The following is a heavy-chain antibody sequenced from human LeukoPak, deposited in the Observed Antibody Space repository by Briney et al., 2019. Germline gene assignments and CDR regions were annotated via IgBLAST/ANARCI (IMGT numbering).Heavy chain of an antibody. Sequence: GGSLRLSCAASGFTFSSYDMHWVRQATGKGLEWVSAIGTAGDTYYPGSVKGRFTISRENAKNSLYLQMNSLRAGDTAVYYCARHNHGYDWDFWGQGTLVTASS. CDR3: ARHNHGYDWDF. J-gene: IGHJ4*02. V-gene: IGHV3-13*01. CDR1: GFTFSSYD. CDR2: IGTAGDT. D-gene: IGHD5-12*01.